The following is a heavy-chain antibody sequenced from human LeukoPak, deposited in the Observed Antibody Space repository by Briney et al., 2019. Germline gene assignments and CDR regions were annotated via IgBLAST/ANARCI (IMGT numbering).Heavy chain of an antibody. V-gene: IGHV5-51*01. CDR1: GYSFTSYW. Sequence: GESLKISCKGSGYSFTSYWIAWVRQMPGKGLEWMGIIYPGDSDTRYGPSFQGQVTISADKSISTAYLQWSSLKGSDTAMYYCARPQADCSSTSCYLTYFDYWGQGTLVTVSS. CDR3: ARPQADCSSTSCYLTYFDY. D-gene: IGHD2-2*01. J-gene: IGHJ4*02. CDR2: IYPGDSDT.